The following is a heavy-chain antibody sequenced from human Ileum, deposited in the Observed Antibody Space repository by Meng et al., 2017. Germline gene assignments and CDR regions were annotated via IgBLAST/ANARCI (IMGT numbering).Heavy chain of an antibody. CDR2: ISHSGSA. D-gene: IGHD4-23*01. Sequence: QVQVPGPGPGLVRPSRTLSFSVAVSSGSISSNTYWCWRRQPAEKRLEWNWQISHSGSAYYNPSLKSRVTMAVDKSKSQFSLMLTSVTAADTAIYYCARHGGYSQDFWGQGTLVTVSS. CDR3: ARHGGYSQDF. J-gene: IGHJ4*02. CDR1: SGSISSNTY. V-gene: IGHV4-4*02.